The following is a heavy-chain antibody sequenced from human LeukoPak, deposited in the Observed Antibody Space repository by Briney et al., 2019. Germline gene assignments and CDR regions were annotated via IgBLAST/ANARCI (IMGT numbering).Heavy chain of an antibody. V-gene: IGHV1-18*01. CDR2: ISAYNGNT. CDR1: GYTFTSYD. J-gene: IGHJ5*02. D-gene: IGHD3-22*01. CDR3: ATRSLDSSGPWFDP. Sequence: GASVKVSCKASGYTFTSYDINWVRQATGQGLEWMGWISAYNGNTNYAQKLQGRVTMTTDTSTSTAYMELRSLRSDDTAVYYCATRSLDSSGPWFDPWGQGTLVTVSS.